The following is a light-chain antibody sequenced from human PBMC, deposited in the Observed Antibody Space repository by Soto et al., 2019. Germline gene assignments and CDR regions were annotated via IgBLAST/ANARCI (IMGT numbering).Light chain of an antibody. V-gene: IGLV2-8*01. Sequence: QSLLTQPPSASESPGQSVTISCTGTSSDVGGYHYVSWYQHHPGRAPKLLIYEVNKRPSGVPDRFSGSKSGNTASLTVSGLQAEDEGDYYCSSYAGSNNYVFGTGTKVTVL. CDR2: EVN. J-gene: IGLJ1*01. CDR3: SSYAGSNNYV. CDR1: SSDVGGYHY.